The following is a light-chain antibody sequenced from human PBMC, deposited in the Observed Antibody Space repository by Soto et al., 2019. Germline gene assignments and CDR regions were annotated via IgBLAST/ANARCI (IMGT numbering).Light chain of an antibody. J-gene: IGKJ3*01. CDR1: QSVLYTPTNYNY. CDR3: QQYYSSPRA. V-gene: IGKV4-1*01. Sequence: DIVMTQSPDSLVVSLGERATINCKSSQSVLYTPTNYNYLAWYQQKSGQPPKLLIKWASIRESGVPDRFSGSGSGTDFTLTISSLQAEDVAVYYCQQYYSSPRAFGPGTKVEIK. CDR2: WAS.